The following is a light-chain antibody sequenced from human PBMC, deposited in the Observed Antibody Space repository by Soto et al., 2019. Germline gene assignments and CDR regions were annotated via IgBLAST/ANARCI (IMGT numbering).Light chain of an antibody. CDR1: QSISDW. Sequence: DIQMTQSPSTLSAFVGDRVTITCRASQSISDWLAWYQQKPGKAPKLLIYAASSLQSGVPSRFSGSGSGSDFTLTISSLQPEDFATYYCQQSYSTPRTSGQGTKVDIK. CDR3: QQSYSTPRT. V-gene: IGKV1-39*01. CDR2: AAS. J-gene: IGKJ1*01.